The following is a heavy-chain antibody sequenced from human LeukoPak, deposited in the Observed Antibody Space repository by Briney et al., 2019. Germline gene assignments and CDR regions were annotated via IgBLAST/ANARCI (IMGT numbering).Heavy chain of an antibody. J-gene: IGHJ4*02. CDR1: GFTFSTYW. CDR2: IKQDGSEK. D-gene: IGHD2-15*01. CDR3: ASPFRVAWGG. Sequence: GGSLRLSCEAPGFTFSTYWMKWVRQAPGKGLEWVANIKQDGSEKYYADSVKGRFTISRDNAKNSLYLQMNSLRAEDTAVYYCASPFRVAWGGWGQGTLVTVSS. V-gene: IGHV3-7*03.